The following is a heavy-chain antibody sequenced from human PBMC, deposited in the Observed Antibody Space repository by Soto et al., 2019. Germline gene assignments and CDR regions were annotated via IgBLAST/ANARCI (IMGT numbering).Heavy chain of an antibody. Sequence: QVQLQESGPGLVKPSETLSLTCTVSGDSITAYYWSWIRHAPEKGLELIGFIYHSGNNNYKSSLKRRVTMSIDTYKSQFFLKLTSVTDADTAVYYCARDQGIGSSSPFDYWGQGALCTVSS. CDR1: GDSITAYY. CDR3: ARDQGIGSSSPFDY. D-gene: IGHD1-20*01. J-gene: IGHJ4*02. CDR2: IYHSGNN. V-gene: IGHV4-59*01.